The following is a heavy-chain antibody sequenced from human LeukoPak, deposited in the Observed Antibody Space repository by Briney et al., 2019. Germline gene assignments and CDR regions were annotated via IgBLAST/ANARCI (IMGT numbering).Heavy chain of an antibody. CDR2: IKQEGSEK. CDR3: ASMTSSLIAFCFDY. V-gene: IGHV3-7*03. Sequence: GGSLRLSCAASGFTFSSYWMSWVRQAPGKGLEWVANIKQEGSEKYYVDSVKGRFTISRDNAKNSPYLQMNSLRAEDTAVDYCASMTSSLIAFCFDYWGQGTLVTVSS. CDR1: GFTFSSYW. D-gene: IGHD6-13*01. J-gene: IGHJ4*02.